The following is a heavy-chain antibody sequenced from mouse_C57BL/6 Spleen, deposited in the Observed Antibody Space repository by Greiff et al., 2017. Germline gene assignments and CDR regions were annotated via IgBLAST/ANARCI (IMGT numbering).Heavy chain of an antibody. CDR2: ISDGGSYT. D-gene: IGHD3-2*02. CDR3: ARGCSDYFDY. Sequence: EVMLVESGGGLVKPGGSLKLSCAASGFTFSSYAMSWVRQTPEKRLEWVATISDGGSYTYYPDNVKGRFTISRDNAKNNLYLQMSHLKSEDTAMYYCARGCSDYFDYWGQGTTLTVSS. V-gene: IGHV5-4*03. CDR1: GFTFSSYA. J-gene: IGHJ2*01.